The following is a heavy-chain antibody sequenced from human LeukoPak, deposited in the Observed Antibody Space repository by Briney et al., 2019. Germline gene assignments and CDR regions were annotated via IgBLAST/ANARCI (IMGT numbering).Heavy chain of an antibody. Sequence: GGSLRLSCAASGFSVSNNYMSWVRQTAGKGLEWVSSLSGGGSTYYSDSVKGRFTISRDNSKNKLYLQMNSLRTEDTAVYYCAREFEYSSSFVYFDYWGQGTLVTVSS. CDR3: AREFEYSSSFVYFDY. V-gene: IGHV3-53*01. CDR2: LSGGGST. CDR1: GFSVSNNY. D-gene: IGHD6-6*01. J-gene: IGHJ4*02.